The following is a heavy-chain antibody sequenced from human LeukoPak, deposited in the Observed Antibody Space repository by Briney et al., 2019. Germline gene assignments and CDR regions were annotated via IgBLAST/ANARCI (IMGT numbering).Heavy chain of an antibody. CDR1: GYPFTTSE. D-gene: IGHD1-26*01. Sequence: GRLSCKAAGYPFTTSEINWVSQAAGHGLEGRGVINLSAGITNYAQKFQGSVTMTRDMSTSTVYMELSSLTSEDTAVYYCAREMGVGSTMGYFYYWGQGTLVTVSS. CDR3: AREMGVGSTMGYFYY. J-gene: IGHJ4*02. CDR2: INLSAGIT. V-gene: IGHV1-46*01.